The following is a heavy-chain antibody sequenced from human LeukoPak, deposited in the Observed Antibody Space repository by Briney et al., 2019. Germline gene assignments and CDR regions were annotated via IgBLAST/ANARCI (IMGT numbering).Heavy chain of an antibody. CDR2: ISYDGSSK. CDR1: GFTFSSYT. V-gene: IGHV3-30-3*01. J-gene: IGHJ4*02. CDR3: AKADRRHYYDSSENS. Sequence: GGSLRLSCAASGFTFSSYTMHWVRQAPGKGLEWVAVISYDGSSKYYADSVKGRFTISRDNSKNTLYLQMNSLRAEDTAVYYCAKADRRHYYDSSENSWGQGTLVTVSS. D-gene: IGHD3-22*01.